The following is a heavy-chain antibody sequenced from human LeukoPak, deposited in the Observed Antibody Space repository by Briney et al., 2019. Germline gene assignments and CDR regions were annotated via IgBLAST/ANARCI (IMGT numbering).Heavy chain of an antibody. CDR3: ARTPPMAHYFDY. J-gene: IGHJ4*02. CDR2: IIPIFGTA. V-gene: IGHV1-69*13. Sequence: ASVKVSCKASGGTFSSYAISWVRQAPGQGLEWMGGIIPIFGTANYAQKFQGRVTITADESTSTAYMELRSLRSDDTAVYYCARTPPMAHYFDYWGQGTLVTVSS. D-gene: IGHD3-10*01. CDR1: GGTFSSYA.